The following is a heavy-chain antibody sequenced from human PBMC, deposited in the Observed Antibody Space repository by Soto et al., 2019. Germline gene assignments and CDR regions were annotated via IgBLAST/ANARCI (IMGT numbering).Heavy chain of an antibody. D-gene: IGHD6-19*01. CDR2: IYYSGST. J-gene: IGHJ5*02. V-gene: IGHV4-59*01. CDR3: ARGLAVAGTGWFDP. Sequence: SETLSLTCTVSGGSISSYYWSWIRQPPGKGLEWIGYIYYSGSTNYNPSLKSRVTISVDTSKNQFSLKLSSVTAADTAAYYCARGLAVAGTGWFDPWGQGTLVTVSS. CDR1: GGSISSYY.